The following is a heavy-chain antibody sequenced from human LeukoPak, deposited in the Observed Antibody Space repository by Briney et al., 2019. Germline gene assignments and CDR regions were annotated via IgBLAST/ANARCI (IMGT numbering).Heavy chain of an antibody. CDR2: IYTSGST. V-gene: IGHV4-4*07. J-gene: IGHJ3*02. CDR3: ARDSCSSTSCSDAFDI. Sequence: SETLSLTCTVSGGSISSYYWSWIRQPAGKGLEWIGRIYTSGSTNYNPSLKSRVTMSVDTSKNQFSLKLSSVTAADTAVYYCARDSCSSTSCSDAFDIRGQGTMVTVSS. D-gene: IGHD2-2*01. CDR1: GGSISSYY.